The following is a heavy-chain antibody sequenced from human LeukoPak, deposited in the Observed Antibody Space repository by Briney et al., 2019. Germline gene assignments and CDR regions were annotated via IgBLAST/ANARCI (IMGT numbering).Heavy chain of an antibody. CDR3: ASGYYDILTGYYPFYFES. CDR2: ISSRCSHI. D-gene: IGHD3-9*01. Sequence: GGSLRLSCAASGFTFSDYSMNWVRQAPGKGLEWVSSISSRCSHIYYADSVKGRFTISRDNAKNSLYLQMNSLRAEDTAVYFCASGYYDILTGYYPFYFESWGQGTLVTVSS. V-gene: IGHV3-21*01. CDR1: GFTFSDYS. J-gene: IGHJ4*02.